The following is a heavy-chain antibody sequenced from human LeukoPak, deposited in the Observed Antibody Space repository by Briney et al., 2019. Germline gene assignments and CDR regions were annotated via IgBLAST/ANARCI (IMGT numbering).Heavy chain of an antibody. CDR1: GYTFTGYD. J-gene: IGHJ3*02. CDR2: MNANSGNA. Sequence: ASVKVSCKASGYTFTGYDINWVRQATGQGLEWMGWMNANSGNAGYAQKFQGRVTMTRNTSISTAYMELSSLRSEDTAVYYCARSWGNIAAAGGLMIYAFDIWGQGTMVTVSS. CDR3: ARSWGNIAAAGGLMIYAFDI. D-gene: IGHD6-13*01. V-gene: IGHV1-8*01.